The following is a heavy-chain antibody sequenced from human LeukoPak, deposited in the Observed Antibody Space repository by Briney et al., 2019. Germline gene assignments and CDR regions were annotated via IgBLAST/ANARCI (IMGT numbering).Heavy chain of an antibody. D-gene: IGHD3-10*01. CDR1: GFTFSSYV. J-gene: IGHJ6*03. CDR2: IWYDGTEK. V-gene: IGHV3-33*03. Sequence: PGGSLRLSCAASGFTFSSYVMHWVRQAPGKGLEWVAVIWYDGTEKYYADSVKGRFTISRDNSMDTMYLQMSSLRAEDTAVYYCAKDGSVGFGEFYNFYYYYMDVWGKGTTVTVSS. CDR3: AKDGSVGFGEFYNFYYYYMDV.